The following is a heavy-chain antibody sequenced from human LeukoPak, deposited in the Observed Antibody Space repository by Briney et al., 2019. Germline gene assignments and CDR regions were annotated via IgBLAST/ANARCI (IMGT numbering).Heavy chain of an antibody. J-gene: IGHJ4*02. V-gene: IGHV3-53*05. CDR2: IYSGGDT. CDR3: AKVVSPMGKGSFDY. CDR1: GFTVGTNY. D-gene: IGHD1-26*01. Sequence: GGSLRLSCAASGFTVGTNYMSWVRQAPGKGLEWVSVIYSGGDTYYADSVKGRFTISRDNAKNSLYLQMNSLRAEDTALYYCAKVVSPMGKGSFDYWGQGTLVTVSS.